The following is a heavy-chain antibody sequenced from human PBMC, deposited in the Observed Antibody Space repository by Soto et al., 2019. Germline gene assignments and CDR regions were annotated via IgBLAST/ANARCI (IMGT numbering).Heavy chain of an antibody. V-gene: IGHV4-30-4*01. CDR1: GDSITNEDCY. Sequence: QVQLQESGPGLVKPSQTLSLTCTVSGDSITNEDCYWSWIRQPPGGGLEWMGYIYYTGNTYYNPSLKSRLTISVDTSKNQFSLKVRSVTASDTAVYYGARVKNLLDYWGQGTLVTVSS. CDR3: ARVKNLLDY. J-gene: IGHJ4*02. CDR2: IYYTGNT.